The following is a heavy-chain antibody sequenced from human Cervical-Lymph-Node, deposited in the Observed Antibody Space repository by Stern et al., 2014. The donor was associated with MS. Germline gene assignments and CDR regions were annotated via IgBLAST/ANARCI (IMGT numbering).Heavy chain of an antibody. Sequence: QVQLQQWGAGLLKPSETLSLTCVVYGGSFSGNYWSWIRQPPGKGLELIGEINHSGSTNYNPSLKSRVTISVDTPKTQFSLKLSSVTAADTAVYYCARARDYGDYVAWGQGTLVTVSS. J-gene: IGHJ5*02. V-gene: IGHV4-34*01. CDR3: ARARDYGDYVA. D-gene: IGHD4-17*01. CDR1: GGSFSGNY. CDR2: INHSGST.